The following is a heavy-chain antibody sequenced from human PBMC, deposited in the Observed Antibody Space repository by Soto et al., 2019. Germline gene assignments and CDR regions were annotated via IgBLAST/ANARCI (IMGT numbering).Heavy chain of an antibody. CDR3: ARHDGFSSGWIFDY. V-gene: IGHV4-34*01. Sequence: PSETLSLTCAVYGGSFSGYYWTWIRQPPGTGLEWIGEINHSGSTNYNPSLKSRVTISVDTSNNQLSLKLRSVTAADTAVYYCARHDGFSSGWIFDYWGHGTLVTAPQ. CDR1: GGSFSGYY. J-gene: IGHJ4*01. D-gene: IGHD6-19*01. CDR2: INHSGST.